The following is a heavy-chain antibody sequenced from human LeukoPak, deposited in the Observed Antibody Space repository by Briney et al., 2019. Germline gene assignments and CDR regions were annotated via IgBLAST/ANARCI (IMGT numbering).Heavy chain of an antibody. V-gene: IGHV3-74*01. CDR3: ASHYDFEDYYYYGMDV. Sequence: GSLRLSCAASGFTFSSYWMHWVRQAPGKGLVWVSRINSDGSSTSYANSVKGRFTISRDNAKNTLYLQMNSLRAEDTAVYYCASHYDFEDYYYYGMDVWGQGTTVTVSS. D-gene: IGHD3-3*01. CDR1: GFTFSSYW. CDR2: INSDGSST. J-gene: IGHJ6*02.